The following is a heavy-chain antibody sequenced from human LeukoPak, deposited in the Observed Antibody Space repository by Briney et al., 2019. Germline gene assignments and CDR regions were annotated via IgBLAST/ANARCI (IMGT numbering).Heavy chain of an antibody. Sequence: GGSLRLSCAASGFTFSSYAMSWVRQAPGKGLEWVSVISGSAGSTYYAGSVEGRFTISRDNSKNTLYLRMNSLRAEDTAVYYCAKSRHTTRDAFDIWGQGTMVTVSS. CDR3: AKSRHTTRDAFDI. J-gene: IGHJ3*02. CDR2: ISGSAGST. V-gene: IGHV3-23*01. D-gene: IGHD1-26*01. CDR1: GFTFSSYA.